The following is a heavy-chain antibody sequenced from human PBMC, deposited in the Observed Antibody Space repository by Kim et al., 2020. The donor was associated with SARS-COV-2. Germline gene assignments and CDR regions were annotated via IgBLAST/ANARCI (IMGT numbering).Heavy chain of an antibody. CDR2: ISYDGTKE. Sequence: GGSLRLSCAASGFTFSSYAMYWVRQTPGKGPEWVAVISYDGTKEYYTDSVKGRFTISRDNSKNTVDLQMNSLRDEDTALYYCGGDYGEFDGEGHYSYYGGDVWGQGTTVTVSS. CDR1: GFTFSSYA. D-gene: IGHD4-17*01. V-gene: IGHV3-30*04. J-gene: IGHJ6*02. CDR3: GGDYGEFDGEGHYSYYGGDV.